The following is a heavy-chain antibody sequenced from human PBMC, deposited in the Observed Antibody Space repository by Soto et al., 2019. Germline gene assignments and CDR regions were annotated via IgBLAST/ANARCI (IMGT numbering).Heavy chain of an antibody. CDR3: ARLDSRHGTNGQFDY. CDR2: INPTDSYA. J-gene: IGHJ4*02. CDR1: GYSFTSYW. V-gene: IGHV5-10-1*01. D-gene: IGHD3-22*01. Sequence: SLKISFRGSGYSFTSYWISWVRQMPVKGLEWMGRINPTDSYAIYNPSFHGHVTFSVDRSIITPYLQWSSLKAPYTAVYYCARLDSRHGTNGQFDYLGQGTLLTVSS.